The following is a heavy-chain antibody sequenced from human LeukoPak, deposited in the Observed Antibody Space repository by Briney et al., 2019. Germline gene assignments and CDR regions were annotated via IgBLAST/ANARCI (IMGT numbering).Heavy chain of an antibody. J-gene: IGHJ4*02. CDR1: GFTFSNAW. CDR2: IKSKTGGGTT. V-gene: IGHV3-15*01. CDR3: TTTEGTGTTGLFDY. D-gene: IGHD1-1*01. Sequence: PGGSLRLSCAASGFTFSNAWMSWVRQAPGKGLEWVGRIKSKTGGGTTDYAAPVKGRFTISRDDSKNTLYLQMNSLKTEDTAVYYCTTTEGTGTTGLFDYWGQGTLVTVSS.